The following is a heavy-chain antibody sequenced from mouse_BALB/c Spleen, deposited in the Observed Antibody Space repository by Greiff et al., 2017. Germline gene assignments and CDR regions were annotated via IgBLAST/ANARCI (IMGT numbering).Heavy chain of an antibody. D-gene: IGHD2-1*01. J-gene: IGHJ4*01. CDR2: ILPGSGST. CDR1: GYTFSSYW. V-gene: IGHV1-9*01. Sequence: VQLQQSGAELMKPGASVKISCKATGYTFSSYWIEWVKQRPGHGLEWIGEILPGSGSTNYNEKFKGKATFTADTSSNTAYMQLSSLTSEDSAVYYCTREDGNFYAMDYWGQGTSVTVSS. CDR3: TREDGNFYAMDY.